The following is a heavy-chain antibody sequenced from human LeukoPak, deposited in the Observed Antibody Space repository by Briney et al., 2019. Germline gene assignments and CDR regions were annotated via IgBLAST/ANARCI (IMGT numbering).Heavy chain of an antibody. J-gene: IGHJ4*02. V-gene: IGHV3-48*02. Sequence: GGSLRLSCAASGFTFSSYSMNWVRQAPGKGLEWVSHITASVTAMFYADSVKGRFTISRDNAKNSLYLQRNSLRDEDTAVYYCASSGSYRFDYWGQGTLVTVSS. CDR2: ITASVTAM. CDR1: GFTFSSYS. D-gene: IGHD1-26*01. CDR3: ASSGSYRFDY.